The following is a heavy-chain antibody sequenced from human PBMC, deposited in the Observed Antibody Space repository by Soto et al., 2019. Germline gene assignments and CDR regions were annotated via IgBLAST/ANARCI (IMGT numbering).Heavy chain of an antibody. Sequence: QVQLVQSGAEVKKPGASVKVSCKASGYTFTSYAMHWVRQAPGQRLEWMGWINAGNGNTKYSQKFQGRVTITSDTSASTAYMELSSLRSEDTAVYYCARSIVVVTALDYWGQGTLVTVSS. CDR2: INAGNGNT. V-gene: IGHV1-3*01. D-gene: IGHD2-21*02. CDR3: ARSIVVVTALDY. J-gene: IGHJ4*02. CDR1: GYTFTSYA.